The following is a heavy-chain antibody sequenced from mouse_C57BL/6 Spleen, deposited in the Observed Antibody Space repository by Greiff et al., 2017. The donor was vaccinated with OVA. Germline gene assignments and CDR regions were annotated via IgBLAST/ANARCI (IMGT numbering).Heavy chain of an antibody. Sequence: QVTLKESGAELARPGASVKLSCKASGYTFTSYGISWVKQRTGQGLGWIGEIYPRSGNTYYNEKFKGKATLTADKSSSTAYMELRSLTSEDSAVYFCARGGEYGSSYDYWGQGTTLTVSS. CDR2: IYPRSGNT. V-gene: IGHV1-81*01. D-gene: IGHD1-1*01. J-gene: IGHJ2*01. CDR3: ARGGEYGSSYDY. CDR1: GYTFTSYG.